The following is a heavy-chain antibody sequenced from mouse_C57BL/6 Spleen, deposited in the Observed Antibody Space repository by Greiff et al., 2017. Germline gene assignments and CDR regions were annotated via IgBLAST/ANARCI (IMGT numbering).Heavy chain of an antibody. CDR3: ASPFYYGSSYGYAMDY. D-gene: IGHD1-1*01. CDR1: GYTFTSYW. Sequence: QVQLQQPGAELVKPGASVKLSCKASGYTFTSYWMHWVKQRPGRGLEWIGRIDPNSGGTKYNEKFKSKATLTVDKPSSTAYMQLSSLTSEDSAVXYCASPFYYGSSYGYAMDYWGQGTSVTVSS. CDR2: IDPNSGGT. V-gene: IGHV1-72*01. J-gene: IGHJ4*01.